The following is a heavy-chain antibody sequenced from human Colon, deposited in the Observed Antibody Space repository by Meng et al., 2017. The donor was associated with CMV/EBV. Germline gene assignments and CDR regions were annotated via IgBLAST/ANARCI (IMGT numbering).Heavy chain of an antibody. Sequence: LTCIVSGGSSSGSLYYWGGIRQHKGKGREWSASIEYRGSSDDKSSLRRRVTISVDTSKNQFSRKLTSVTVADMAVYYCARLDWELPDYWGQGTLVTVSS. CDR3: ARLDWELPDY. CDR1: GGSSSGSLYY. CDR2: IEYRGSS. J-gene: IGHJ4*02. D-gene: IGHD3-9*01. V-gene: IGHV4-39*01.